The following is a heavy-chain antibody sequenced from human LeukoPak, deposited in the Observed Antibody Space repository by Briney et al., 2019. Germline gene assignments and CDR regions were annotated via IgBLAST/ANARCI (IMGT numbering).Heavy chain of an antibody. CDR3: ARYCGGDCLDAFDI. CDR2: ISSSSSYI. J-gene: IGHJ3*02. D-gene: IGHD2-21*02. V-gene: IGHV3-21*01. Sequence: KSGGSLRLSCAASGFTFSSYSMNWVRQAPGKGLEWVSSISSSSSYIYYADSVKGRFTISRDNAKNSLYLQMNSLRAEDTAVYYCARYCGGDCLDAFDIWGQGTMVTVSS. CDR1: GFTFSSYS.